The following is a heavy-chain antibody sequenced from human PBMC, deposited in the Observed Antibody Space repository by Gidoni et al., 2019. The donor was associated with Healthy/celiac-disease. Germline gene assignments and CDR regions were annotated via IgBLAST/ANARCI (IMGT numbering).Heavy chain of an antibody. D-gene: IGHD4-17*01. Sequence: GSGGSTYYADSVKGRFTISRDNSKNTLYLQMNSLRAEDTAVYYCAKYATGDYHYWGQGTLVTVSS. CDR3: AKYATGDYHY. V-gene: IGHV3-23*01. J-gene: IGHJ4*02. CDR2: GSGGST.